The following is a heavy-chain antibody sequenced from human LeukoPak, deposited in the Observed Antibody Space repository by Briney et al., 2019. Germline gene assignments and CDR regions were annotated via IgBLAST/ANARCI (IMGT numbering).Heavy chain of an antibody. CDR3: ARTQPQKYYDILTGFIEQYYFDY. CDR1: GFTFSSYD. D-gene: IGHD3-9*01. V-gene: IGHV3-30*03. CDR2: ISYDGTNK. Sequence: GRSLRLSCAASGFTFSSYDMHWVRQGPGEGLEWVAFISYDGTNKYYADSVKGRFTISRDNAKNSLYLQMNSLRAEDTAVYYCARTQPQKYYDILTGFIEQYYFDYWGQGTLVTVSS. J-gene: IGHJ4*02.